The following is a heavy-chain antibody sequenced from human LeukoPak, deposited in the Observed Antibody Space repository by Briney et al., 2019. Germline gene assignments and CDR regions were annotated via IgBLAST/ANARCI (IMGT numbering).Heavy chain of an antibody. J-gene: IGHJ6*02. Sequence: SETLTLTCAVYGGSFSGYYWSWIRQPPGKGLEWIGEINHSGSTNYNPSLKSRVTISVDTSKNQFSLKLSSVTAADTAVYYCARMINYYGSGSPYAYYYYGMDVWGQGTTVTVSS. CDR2: INHSGST. CDR1: GGSFSGYY. D-gene: IGHD3-10*01. V-gene: IGHV4-34*01. CDR3: ARMINYYGSGSPYAYYYYGMDV.